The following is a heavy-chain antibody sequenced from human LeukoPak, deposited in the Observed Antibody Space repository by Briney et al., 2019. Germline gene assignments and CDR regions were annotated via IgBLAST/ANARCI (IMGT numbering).Heavy chain of an antibody. V-gene: IGHV1-2*06. CDR1: GYTFTDYY. CDR2: INPNSGGT. Sequence: ATVKISCKVSGYTFTDYYMHWVRQAPGQGLEWMGRINPNSGGTNYAQKFQGRVTMTRDTSISTAYMELSRLRSDDTAVYYCASAYRNYGSGSYYNGFDPWGQGTLVTVSS. CDR3: ASAYRNYGSGSYYNGFDP. D-gene: IGHD3-10*01. J-gene: IGHJ5*02.